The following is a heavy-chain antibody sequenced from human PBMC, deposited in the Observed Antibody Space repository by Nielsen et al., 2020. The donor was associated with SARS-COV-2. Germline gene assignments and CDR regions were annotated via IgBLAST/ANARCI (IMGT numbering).Heavy chain of an antibody. D-gene: IGHD3-10*01. V-gene: IGHV3-11*01. J-gene: IGHJ3*01. CDR3: ARDRVIMPYNAFDL. Sequence: GESLKISCAASGFPFSDFYMSWIRQAPGKGLEWLSYISEGGTTIYYADSVKGRFSISRDNSKNTLYLQMSSLRVEDTAVYYCARDRVIMPYNAFDLWGQGTLVTVSS. CDR2: ISEGGTTI. CDR1: GFPFSDFY.